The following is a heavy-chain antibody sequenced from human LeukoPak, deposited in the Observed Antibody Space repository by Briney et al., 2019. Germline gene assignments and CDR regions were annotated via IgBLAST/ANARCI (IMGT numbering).Heavy chain of an antibody. D-gene: IGHD3-10*01. J-gene: IGHJ3*01. V-gene: IGHV3-21*01. Sequence: GGSLRLSCAASGFTFSSYTMNWVRQAPGKGLEWVSSISSSSTYIYYADSVKGRFTISRDNAKNSLYLQMNSLRAEDTAVYHCARVGSWDTFDVWGQGTKLTVSS. CDR1: GFTFSSYT. CDR3: ARVGSWDTFDV. CDR2: ISSSSTYI.